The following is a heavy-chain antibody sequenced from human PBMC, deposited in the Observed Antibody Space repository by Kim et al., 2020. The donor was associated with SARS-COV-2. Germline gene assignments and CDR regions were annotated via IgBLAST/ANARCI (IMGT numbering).Heavy chain of an antibody. CDR3: ARVIRWFDS. Sequence: STTTDADSVEGRFTISRDNAKNTLYLQMNSLRAEDTAVYYCARVIRWFDSWGQGTLVTVSS. J-gene: IGHJ5*01. V-gene: IGHV3-74*01. CDR2: STT.